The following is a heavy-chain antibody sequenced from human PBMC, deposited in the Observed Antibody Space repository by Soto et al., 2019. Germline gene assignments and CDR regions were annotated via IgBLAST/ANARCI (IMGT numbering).Heavy chain of an antibody. CDR2: IYYSGST. V-gene: IGHV4-39*01. CDR1: GGSISSSSYY. D-gene: IGHD3-16*02. Sequence: ETLSLTCTVSGGSISSSSYYWGWIRQPPGKGLEWIGSIYYSGSTYYNPSLKSRVTISVDASKNQFSLKLSSVTAADTAVYYCARHESHRIKTSYDYIWGSYRHHFDYWGQGTLVTVSS. J-gene: IGHJ4*02. CDR3: ARHESHRIKTSYDYIWGSYRHHFDY.